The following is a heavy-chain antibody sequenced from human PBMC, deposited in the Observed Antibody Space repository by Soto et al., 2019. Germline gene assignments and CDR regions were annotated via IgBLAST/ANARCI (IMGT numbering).Heavy chain of an antibody. Sequence: ASVKISCKASGYTFTGYYMHWVRQAPGQGLEWMGWINPNSGGTIYAQNFQGRVTMTRDTSISTAYMELSRLRSDDTAVYYCARAGGYSGFDDYSYYGMDVWGQGTRVTVSS. D-gene: IGHD5-12*01. CDR2: INPNSGGT. J-gene: IGHJ6*02. CDR1: GYTFTGYY. CDR3: ARAGGYSGFDDYSYYGMDV. V-gene: IGHV1-2*02.